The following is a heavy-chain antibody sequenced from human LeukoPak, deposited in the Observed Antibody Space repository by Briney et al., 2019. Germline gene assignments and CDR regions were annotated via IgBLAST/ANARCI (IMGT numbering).Heavy chain of an antibody. J-gene: IGHJ6*02. CDR3: ASTFGVDSRHYGMDV. CDR2: TYHRSKWYN. D-gene: IGHD3-3*01. Sequence: KTSQTLSLTCAISGDSVSSNSAAWNWIRQSPSRGLEWLGRTYHRSKWYNDYAVSVKSRIIINPDTSKNQFSLQLNSVTPEDTAVYYCASTFGVDSRHYGMDVWGQGTTVTVSS. V-gene: IGHV6-1*01. CDR1: GDSVSSNSAA.